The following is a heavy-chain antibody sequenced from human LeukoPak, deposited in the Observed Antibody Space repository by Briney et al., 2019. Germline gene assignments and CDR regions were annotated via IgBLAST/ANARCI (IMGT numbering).Heavy chain of an antibody. D-gene: IGHD5-12*01. CDR3: ARDEGWLQFDD. V-gene: IGHV3-7*01. Sequence: TGGSLRLSCAASGFTFSYYWMSWVRQAPGKGLEWVANINQDGSEKYYVDSLKGRFTISRDNAKNSLYLRMNSLRADDTAVYYCARDEGWLQFDDWGQGTLVTVSS. J-gene: IGHJ4*02. CDR2: INQDGSEK. CDR1: GFTFSYYW.